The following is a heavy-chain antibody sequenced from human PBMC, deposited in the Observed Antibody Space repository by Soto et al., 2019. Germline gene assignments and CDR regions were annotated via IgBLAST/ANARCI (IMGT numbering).Heavy chain of an antibody. Sequence: PSETLSLTCTVSGGSISSYYWSWIRQPPGKGLEWIGYIYYSGSTNYNPSLKSRVTISVDTSKNQFSLKLSSVTAADTAVYYCAREGSSGWLDYYYYYGMDVWGQGTTVTVSS. V-gene: IGHV4-59*01. CDR2: IYYSGST. D-gene: IGHD6-19*01. CDR3: AREGSSGWLDYYYYYGMDV. J-gene: IGHJ6*02. CDR1: GGSISSYY.